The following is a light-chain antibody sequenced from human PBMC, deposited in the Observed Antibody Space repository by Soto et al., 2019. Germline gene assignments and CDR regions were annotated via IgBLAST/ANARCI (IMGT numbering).Light chain of an antibody. CDR3: QQRSNWPSIT. J-gene: IGKJ5*01. Sequence: SDALLSSSGARAPITCRARPPLRTDFAWYQQKPVQAPRLLLYDASSKATGIPDRFSGSGSGTDFTPPTRSIDPEDFAVYYCQQRSNWPSITFGQVTRLAIK. CDR1: PPLRTD. CDR2: DAS. V-gene: IGKV3-11*01.